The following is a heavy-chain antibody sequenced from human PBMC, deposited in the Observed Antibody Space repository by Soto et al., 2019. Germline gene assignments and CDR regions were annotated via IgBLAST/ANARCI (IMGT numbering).Heavy chain of an antibody. J-gene: IGHJ4*02. V-gene: IGHV1-69*13. Sequence: GASVKVSCKASGGTFSSYAIRWVRQAPGQGLEWMGGIIPIFGTANYAQKFQGRVTITADESTSTAYMELSSLRSEDTAVYYCARVKYSYGFIFDYWGQGTLVTVSS. CDR3: ARVKYSYGFIFDY. CDR2: IIPIFGTA. D-gene: IGHD5-18*01. CDR1: GGTFSSYA.